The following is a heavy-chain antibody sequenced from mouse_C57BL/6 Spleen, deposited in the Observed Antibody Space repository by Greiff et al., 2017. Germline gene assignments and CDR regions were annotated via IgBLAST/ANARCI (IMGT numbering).Heavy chain of an antibody. J-gene: IGHJ3*01. V-gene: IGHV1-5*01. D-gene: IGHD4-1*01. CDR1: GYTFTSYW. Sequence: EVKLVESGTVLARPGASVKMSCKTSGYTFTSYWMHWVKQRPGQGLEWIGAIYPGNSDTSYNQKFKGKAKLTAVTSASTAYMELSSLTNEDSAVYYCTREEQVRTGTFAYWGQGTLVTVSA. CDR2: IYPGNSDT. CDR3: TREEQVRTGTFAY.